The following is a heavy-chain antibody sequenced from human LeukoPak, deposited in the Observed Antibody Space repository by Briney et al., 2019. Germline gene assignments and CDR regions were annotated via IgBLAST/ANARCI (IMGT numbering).Heavy chain of an antibody. CDR1: GFTFSSYS. D-gene: IGHD4-17*01. Sequence: GGSLRLSCAASGFTFSSYSMNWIRQAPGKGLEWVSSISSSPSYIYYADSVKGRFTISKDNAKNSLYLQMNSLRAEDTAVYYCARAGGSTVSHSDYWGQGTLVTVSS. CDR3: ARAGGSTVSHSDY. CDR2: ISSSPSYI. J-gene: IGHJ4*02. V-gene: IGHV3-21*01.